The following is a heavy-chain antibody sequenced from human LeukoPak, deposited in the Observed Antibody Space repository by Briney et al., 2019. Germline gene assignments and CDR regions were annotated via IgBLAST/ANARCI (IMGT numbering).Heavy chain of an antibody. Sequence: GGSLRLSCAASGFTFSSYAMHWVRQAPGKGLEWVAVISYDGSNKYYADSVKGRFTISRDNSKNTLYLQMNSLRAEDTAVYYCAREKINWGSRGAFDIWGQGTMVTVSS. V-gene: IGHV3-30*14. J-gene: IGHJ3*02. CDR3: AREKINWGSRGAFDI. D-gene: IGHD7-27*01. CDR1: GFTFSSYA. CDR2: ISYDGSNK.